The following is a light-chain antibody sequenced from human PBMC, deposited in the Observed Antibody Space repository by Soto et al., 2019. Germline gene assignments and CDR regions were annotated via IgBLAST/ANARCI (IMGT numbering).Light chain of an antibody. J-gene: IGLJ1*01. CDR3: SSYTSSSGYV. V-gene: IGLV2-14*01. CDR1: SSDVGGYNY. CDR2: DVS. Sequence: QSVLTQPASGSGSPGQSITISCTRTSSDVGGYNYVSWYQQHPGKAPKLMIYDVSNRPSGVSNRFSGSKSGNTASLTISGLQAEDEADYYCSSYTSSSGYVFGTGTKVTVL.